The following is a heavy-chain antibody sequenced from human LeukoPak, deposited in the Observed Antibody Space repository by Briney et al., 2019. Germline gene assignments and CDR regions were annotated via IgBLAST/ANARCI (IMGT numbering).Heavy chain of an antibody. V-gene: IGHV1-69*04. CDR3: ARDGAYYYDSSGYSPKYYFDY. Sequence: SVKVSCKASGGTFNSYAISWVRQAPGQGLEWMGRIIPILGIANYAQKFQGRVTITADKSTSTAYMELSSLRSEDTAVYYCARDGAYYYDSSGYSPKYYFDYWGQGTLVTVSS. CDR1: GGTFNSYA. D-gene: IGHD3-22*01. J-gene: IGHJ4*02. CDR2: IIPILGIA.